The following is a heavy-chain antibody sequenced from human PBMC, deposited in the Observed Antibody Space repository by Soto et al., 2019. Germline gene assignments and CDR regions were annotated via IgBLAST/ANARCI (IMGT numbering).Heavy chain of an antibody. Sequence: GGSLRLSWAASGFTFSPYTMSWVRQAPGKGLEWVSSISSSSSYIYYADSVKGRFTISRDNAKNSLYLQMNSLRAEDTAVYYCVRDSAGTTQSVRFDPWGQGTLVTVS. CDR1: GFTFSPYT. CDR3: VRDSAGTTQSVRFDP. J-gene: IGHJ5*02. D-gene: IGHD1-7*01. CDR2: ISSSSSYI. V-gene: IGHV3-21*01.